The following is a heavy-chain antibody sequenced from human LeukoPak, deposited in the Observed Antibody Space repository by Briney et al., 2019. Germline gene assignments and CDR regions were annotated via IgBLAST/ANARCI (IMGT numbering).Heavy chain of an antibody. D-gene: IGHD3-3*01. V-gene: IGHV3-23*01. J-gene: IGHJ4*02. Sequence: GGSLRLSCAASGFTFSNYAMSWVRQAPGKALDCVSTLGGRGVLTYYADSVRGRFTVSRDNSKNTLYLQMNSPRAEDTAVYYCARRDGSGYYALDYWGQGFLVTVSS. CDR3: ARRDGSGYYALDY. CDR1: GFTFSNYA. CDR2: LGGRGVLT.